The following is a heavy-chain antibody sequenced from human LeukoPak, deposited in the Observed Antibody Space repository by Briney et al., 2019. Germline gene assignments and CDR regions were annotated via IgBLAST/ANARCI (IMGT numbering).Heavy chain of an antibody. V-gene: IGHV1-8*01. CDR2: INPNSGNR. J-gene: IGHJ6*02. Sequence: ASVNVSLKSSGYTFTSYDINWVRQATGQGLERMGLINPNSGNRGYSQKFQGRVTMTRNTSIITAYMQLSSMRSEDKAADYCSRGEMLRFLEWLRGYYYYGMDVWGQGTTVTVSS. D-gene: IGHD3-3*01. CDR3: SRGEMLRFLEWLRGYYYYGMDV. CDR1: GYTFTSYD.